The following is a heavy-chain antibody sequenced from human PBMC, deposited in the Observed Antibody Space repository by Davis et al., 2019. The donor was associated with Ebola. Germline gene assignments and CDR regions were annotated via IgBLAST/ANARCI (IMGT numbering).Heavy chain of an antibody. CDR1: GYTFTSYG. J-gene: IGHJ5*02. D-gene: IGHD6-19*01. V-gene: IGHV1-3*01. Sequence: ASVKVSCKASGYTFTSYGISWVRQAPGQRLEWMGWINAGNGNTKYSQKFQGRVTITMDTSASTAYMELSSLRSEDTAVYYCARDSSGWHWFDPWGQGTLVTVSS. CDR3: ARDSSGWHWFDP. CDR2: INAGNGNT.